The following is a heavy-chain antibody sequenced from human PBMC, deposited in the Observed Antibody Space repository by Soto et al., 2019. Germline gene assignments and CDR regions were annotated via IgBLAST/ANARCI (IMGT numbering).Heavy chain of an antibody. CDR1: GFTFTNSW. CDR2: IDNHGDGT. CDR3: GTVFEK. J-gene: IGHJ3*02. V-gene: IGHV3-74*01. Sequence: EVQVVESGGGLVQPGGSLRLSCAASGFTFTNSWMHWVRQVPGEGLVWVSRIDNHGDGTSYADLVKGRFTISRDNAKNPLYLQMTRLRVEDTAIYSCGTVFEKWGQGTRVTVSS.